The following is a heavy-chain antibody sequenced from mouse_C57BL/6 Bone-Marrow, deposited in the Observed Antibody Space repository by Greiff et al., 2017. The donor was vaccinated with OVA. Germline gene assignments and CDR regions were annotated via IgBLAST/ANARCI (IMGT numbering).Heavy chain of an antibody. D-gene: IGHD2-4*01. J-gene: IGHJ2*01. V-gene: IGHV5-4*03. CDR2: ISDGGSYT. Sequence: EVMLVESGGGLVKPGGSLKLSCAASGFTFSSYAMSWVRQTPEKRLEWVATISDGGSYTYYPDNVKGRFTISRDNAKNNLYLQMSHLKSEDTAMYYCARSYDYDFEYWGQGTTLTVSS. CDR1: GFTFSSYA. CDR3: ARSYDYDFEY.